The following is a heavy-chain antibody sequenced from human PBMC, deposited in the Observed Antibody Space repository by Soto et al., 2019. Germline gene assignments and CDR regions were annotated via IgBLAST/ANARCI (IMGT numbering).Heavy chain of an antibody. Sequence: PSETLSLTCTVSGGSISSSSYYWGWIRQPPGKGLEWIVSIYYSGSTYYNPSLKSRVTISVDTSKNQFSLTLSSVTAADTAVYYCARQAYYYGSGSYFRPFYYYYGMDVWGHGTTVTVSS. V-gene: IGHV4-39*01. D-gene: IGHD3-10*01. CDR2: IYYSGST. CDR3: ARQAYYYGSGSYFRPFYYYYGMDV. CDR1: GGSISSSSYY. J-gene: IGHJ6*02.